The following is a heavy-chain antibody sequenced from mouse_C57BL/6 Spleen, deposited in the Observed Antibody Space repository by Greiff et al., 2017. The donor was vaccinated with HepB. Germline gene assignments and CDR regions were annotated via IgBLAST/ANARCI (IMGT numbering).Heavy chain of an antibody. J-gene: IGHJ3*01. CDR3: ASSWLLPFAY. V-gene: IGHV1-76*01. D-gene: IGHD2-3*01. CDR1: GYTFTDYY. Sequence: QVQLQQSGAELVRPGASVKLSCKASGYTFTDYYINWVKQRPGQGLEWIARIYPGSGNTYYNEKLKGKATLTAEKSSSTAYMQLSSLTSEDSAVYFCASSWLLPFAYWGQGTLVTVSA. CDR2: IYPGSGNT.